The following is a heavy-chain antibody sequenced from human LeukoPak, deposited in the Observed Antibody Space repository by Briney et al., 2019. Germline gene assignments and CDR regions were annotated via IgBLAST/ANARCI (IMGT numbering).Heavy chain of an antibody. D-gene: IGHD2-2*01. Sequence: PGGSLRLSCAASGFTFSSYGMHWVRQAPGKGLGWVAVIWYDGSNKYYADSAKGRFTISRDNSKNTLYLQMNSLRAEDTAVYYCAKGTLISSASAGFDYWGQGTLVTVSS. J-gene: IGHJ4*02. V-gene: IGHV3-33*06. CDR1: GFTFSSYG. CDR3: AKGTLISSASAGFDY. CDR2: IWYDGSNK.